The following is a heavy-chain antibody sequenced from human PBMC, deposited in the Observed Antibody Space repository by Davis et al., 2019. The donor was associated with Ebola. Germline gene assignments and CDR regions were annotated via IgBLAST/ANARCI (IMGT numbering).Heavy chain of an antibody. Sequence: GGSLRLSCAASGFTFADYGMSWVRQAPGKGLEWVSGIIWNGGSRGYADSVKGRFTISRDNAKNSLYLQMNSLRVEDTAFYHCARGGYGSSVPDYWGQGTLVTVSS. CDR2: IIWNGGSR. J-gene: IGHJ4*02. CDR3: ARGGYGSSVPDY. CDR1: GFTFADYG. D-gene: IGHD3-10*01. V-gene: IGHV3-20*01.